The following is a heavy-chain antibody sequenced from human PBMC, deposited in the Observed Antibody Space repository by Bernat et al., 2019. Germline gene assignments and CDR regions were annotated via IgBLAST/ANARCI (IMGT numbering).Heavy chain of an antibody. CDR2: IKSKPDGETS. CDR3: AADIPGLGYTDFDY. V-gene: IGHV3-15*07. CDR1: GFSFSSAW. D-gene: IGHD3/OR15-3a*01. J-gene: IGHJ4*02. Sequence: EVQLLESGGVLVRSGGSLTLSCAASGFSFSSAWMNWVRQAPGKGLEWVGRIKSKPDGETSDYAAPVKDRFIISRDDSEATVYLQMNILKTEDTAVYYWAADIPGLGYTDFDYWGQGTVVTVSP.